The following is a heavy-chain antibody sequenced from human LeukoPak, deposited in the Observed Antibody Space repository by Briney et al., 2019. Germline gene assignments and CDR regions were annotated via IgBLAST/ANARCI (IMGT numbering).Heavy chain of an antibody. V-gene: IGHV3-21*01. CDR2: ITSGDFV. J-gene: IGHJ6*03. CDR3: ARGGFNVVRGVIIPSNSYYYYMDI. CDR1: GFTFSAYS. D-gene: IGHD3-10*01. Sequence: NPGGSLRLSCAVSGFTFSAYSMNWVRQAPGKGLEWVSSITSGDFVYFADSLKGRFTISRDNAKSSLFLQMNSLRAEDTAVYYCARGGFNVVRGVIIPSNSYYYYMDIWGKGTTVTVSS.